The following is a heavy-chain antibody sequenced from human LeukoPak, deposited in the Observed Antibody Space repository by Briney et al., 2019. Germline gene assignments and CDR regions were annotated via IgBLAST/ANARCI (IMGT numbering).Heavy chain of an antibody. J-gene: IGHJ3*02. CDR3: ARDLVTVTKGFDI. CDR1: GGSISNYY. Sequence: SETLSLTCTVSGGSISNYYWSWIRQPAGKGLEWIGRLYSSGSTNDNPSLKSRITMSVDTSKNQFSLHLTSVTAADTAVYYCARDLVTVTKGFDIWGQGTMVSVSS. V-gene: IGHV4-4*07. D-gene: IGHD4-17*01. CDR2: LYSSGST.